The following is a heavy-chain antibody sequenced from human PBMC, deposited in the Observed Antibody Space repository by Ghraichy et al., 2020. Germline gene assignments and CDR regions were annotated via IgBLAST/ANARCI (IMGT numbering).Heavy chain of an antibody. J-gene: IGHJ4*02. CDR2: ISYDGSNK. V-gene: IGHV3-30*18. CDR3: AKDRPYGGGNFDY. CDR1: GFTFSSFG. Sequence: LSLTCAASGFTFSSFGMHWVRQAPGKGLEWVAVISYDGSNKYYADSVKGRFTISRDNSKNTLYLQMSSLRAEDTAVYYCAKDRPYGGGNFDYWGQGTLVTFSS. D-gene: IGHD4-23*01.